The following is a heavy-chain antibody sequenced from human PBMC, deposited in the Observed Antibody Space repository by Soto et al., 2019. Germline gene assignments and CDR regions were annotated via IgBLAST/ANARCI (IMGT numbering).Heavy chain of an antibody. J-gene: IGHJ5*02. V-gene: IGHV2-5*01. D-gene: IGHD6-19*01. CDR1: GVSGITGVGG. Sequence: SGPTLVNPTQTLTLTLIFSGVSGITGVGGGGGIRQPPGKALEWLGFIYWNDDKRYSPSLKSRLTITKDTSKNQVVLTMTNMDPVDTATYYCAKSGSSGWYGWFDPWGQGTLVTVYS. CDR2: IYWNDDK. CDR3: AKSGSSGWYGWFDP.